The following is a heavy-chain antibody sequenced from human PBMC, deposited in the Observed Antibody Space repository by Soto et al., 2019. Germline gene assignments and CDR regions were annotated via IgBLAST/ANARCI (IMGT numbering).Heavy chain of an antibody. CDR3: ATSYDTGFDP. CDR1: GYPFIKNG. V-gene: IGHV1-18*04. Sequence: QLQLVQSAAEVKKPGASVRVSCKAYGYPFIKNGISWIRQAPEQGLEWMGWIKVDSGYTNYAQKFQGRVTMTADTSSDTAFMELRSLRLDDTAVYFCATSYDTGFDPWGQGTLVSVSS. D-gene: IGHD3-9*01. J-gene: IGHJ5*02. CDR2: IKVDSGYT.